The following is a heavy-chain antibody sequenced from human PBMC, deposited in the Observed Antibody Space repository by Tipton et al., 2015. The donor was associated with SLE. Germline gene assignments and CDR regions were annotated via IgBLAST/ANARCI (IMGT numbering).Heavy chain of an antibody. D-gene: IGHD6-19*01. CDR2: IYYSGST. Sequence: TLSLTCPLSGGFISGSGYYWGWIRQPPGKGPEWIGYIYYSGSTYYNPSLRSRVTISVDTSKNQFSLKLSSVTAADTAVYYCARARWYSSGSAMGDAFDIWGQGTMVTVSS. V-gene: IGHV4-30-4*08. CDR1: GGFISGSGYY. J-gene: IGHJ3*02. CDR3: ARARWYSSGSAMGDAFDI.